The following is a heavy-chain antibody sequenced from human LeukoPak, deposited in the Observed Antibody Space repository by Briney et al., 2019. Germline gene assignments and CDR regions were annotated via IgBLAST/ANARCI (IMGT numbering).Heavy chain of an antibody. CDR2: ISGSDGST. CDR1: GFTFSTYA. D-gene: IGHD3-9*01. J-gene: IGHJ4*02. Sequence: GGSLRLSCAASGFTFSTYAMSWVRQAPGKGLEWVSTISGSDGSTYYADSVKGRFTISRDNSKNTLYLQMNSLRAEDTAVYYCARATTYDILTGYFDYWGQGTLVTVSS. CDR3: ARATTYDILTGYFDY. V-gene: IGHV3-23*01.